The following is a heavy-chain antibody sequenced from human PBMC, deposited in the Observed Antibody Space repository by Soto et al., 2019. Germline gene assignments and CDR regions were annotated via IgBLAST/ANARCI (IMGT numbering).Heavy chain of an antibody. CDR3: AKEYYFDTSGYFPFDY. D-gene: IGHD3-22*01. CDR2: ISGSGNSP. Sequence: PGGSLRLSCAASGFTFSSYAMSWVRQAPGKGLEWVSAISGSGNSPYYADSVKGRFTISRDNSRNTLYLQMSSLRAEDAAVYYCAKEYYFDTSGYFPFDYWGQGTLVTVS. CDR1: GFTFSSYA. J-gene: IGHJ4*02. V-gene: IGHV3-23*01.